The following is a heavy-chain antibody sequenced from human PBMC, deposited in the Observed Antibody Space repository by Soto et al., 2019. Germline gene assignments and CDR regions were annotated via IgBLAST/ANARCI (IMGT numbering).Heavy chain of an antibody. CDR1: GFTFSSYG. CDR2: ISYDGSNK. V-gene: IGHV3-30*18. CDR3: AKDPHLWRDDPDNWFDP. D-gene: IGHD3-3*02. J-gene: IGHJ5*02. Sequence: GGSLRLSCAASGFTFSSYGMHWVRQAPGKGLEWVAVISYDGSNKYYADSVKGRFTISRDNSKNTLYLQMNSLRAEDTAVYYCAKDPHLWRDDPDNWFDPWGQGTLVTVSS.